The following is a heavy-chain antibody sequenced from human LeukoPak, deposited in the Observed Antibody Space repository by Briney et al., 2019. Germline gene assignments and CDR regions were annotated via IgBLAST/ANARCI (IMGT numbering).Heavy chain of an antibody. CDR3: ARRGYCGNTSCYRPRDDAFDI. J-gene: IGHJ3*02. Sequence: ASVNVSCKASGYTFTRYYMHWVRQAPGQGLEWMGIINPSGGSTGYAQKFQGRVTMTRDTSTNTVYMELSSLRSDDTAVYYCARRGYCGNTSCYRPRDDAFDIWGQGTMVTVSS. V-gene: IGHV1-46*01. CDR1: GYTFTRYY. CDR2: INPSGGST. D-gene: IGHD2-2*02.